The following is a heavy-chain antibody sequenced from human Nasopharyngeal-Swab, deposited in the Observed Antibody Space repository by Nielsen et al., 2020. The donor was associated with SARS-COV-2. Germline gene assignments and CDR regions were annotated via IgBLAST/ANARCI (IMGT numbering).Heavy chain of an antibody. CDR2: ISGSGGST. Sequence: GESLKISCAASGFTFSSYAMSWVRQAPGKGLEWVSAISGSGGSTYYADSVKGRFTISRDNSKNTLYLQINSLRAKDTAVYYCAKDDRRSQWLVDYYYGMDVWGQGTTVTVSS. CDR3: AKDDRRSQWLVDYYYGMDV. V-gene: IGHV3-23*01. CDR1: GFTFSSYA. J-gene: IGHJ6*02. D-gene: IGHD6-19*01.